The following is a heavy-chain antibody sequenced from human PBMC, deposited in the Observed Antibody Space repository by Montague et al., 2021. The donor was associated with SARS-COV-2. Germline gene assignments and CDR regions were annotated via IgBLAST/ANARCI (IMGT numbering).Heavy chain of an antibody. Sequence: SLRLSCAASGFTVSSYSMSWVRQAPGKGLVWVSDIYSGGSTMNYADSVKGRFTISRDTSKNTLYLQMNSLRAEDTAVYYCAKDSTSGYVDYFDYWGQGTLVTVSS. CDR1: GFTVSSYS. D-gene: IGHD6-13*01. CDR3: AKDSTSGYVDYFDY. V-gene: IGHV3-23*03. CDR2: IYSGGSTM. J-gene: IGHJ4*02.